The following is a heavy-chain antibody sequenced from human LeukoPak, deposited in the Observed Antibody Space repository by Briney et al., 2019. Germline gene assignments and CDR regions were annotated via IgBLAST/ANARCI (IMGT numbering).Heavy chain of an antibody. CDR3: ARGPTEITDYYYYYMDV. CDR2: INPNSGGT. V-gene: IGHV1-2*02. Sequence: ASVKVSCKASGYTLTRYYIHWVREAPGQGLEWMGWINPNSGGTNYAQKFQGRVTMTRDTSISTAYMELSRLRSDDTAVYYCARGPTEITDYYYYYMDVWGKGTTVTVSS. D-gene: IGHD4-11*01. J-gene: IGHJ6*03. CDR1: GYTLTRYY.